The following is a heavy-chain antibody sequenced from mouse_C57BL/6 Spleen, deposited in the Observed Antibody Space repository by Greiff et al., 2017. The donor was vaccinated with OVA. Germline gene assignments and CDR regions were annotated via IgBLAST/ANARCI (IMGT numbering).Heavy chain of an antibody. CDR3: ARPYYYYGSRYGFAY. D-gene: IGHD1-1*01. CDR1: GYTFTSYD. J-gene: IGHJ3*01. Sequence: VQLQQSGPELVKPGASVKLSCKASGYTFTSYDINWVKQRPGQGLEWIGWIYPRDGSTKYNEKFKGNATLTVDTSSSTAYMELHSLTSEDSAVYFCARPYYYYGSRYGFAYWGQGTLVTVSA. V-gene: IGHV1-85*01. CDR2: IYPRDGST.